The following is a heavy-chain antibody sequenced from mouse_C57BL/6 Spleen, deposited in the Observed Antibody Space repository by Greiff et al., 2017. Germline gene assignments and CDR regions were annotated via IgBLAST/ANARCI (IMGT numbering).Heavy chain of an antibody. D-gene: IGHD2-4*01. CDR2: INYDGSST. V-gene: IGHV5-16*01. CDR1: GFTFSDYY. CDR3: ARDDYDGFAY. Sequence: DVMLVESEGGLVQPGSSMKLSCTASGFTFSDYYMAWVRQVPEKGLEWVANINYDGSSTYYLDSLKSRFIISRDNAKNILYLQRSSLKSEDTATYYCARDDYDGFAYWGQGTLVTVSA. J-gene: IGHJ3*01.